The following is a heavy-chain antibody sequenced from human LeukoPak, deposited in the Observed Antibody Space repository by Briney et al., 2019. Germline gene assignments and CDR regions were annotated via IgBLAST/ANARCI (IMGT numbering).Heavy chain of an antibody. J-gene: IGHJ4*02. CDR2: IYYSGST. CDR1: GGSISSSSYY. Sequence: PSETLSLTCTVSGGSISSSSYYWGWIRQPPGKGLEWIGSIYYSGSTYYNPSLKSRVTISVDTSKNQFSLKLSSVTAADTAVYYCARPSARERYGSGWYSYFDYWGQGTLVTVSS. D-gene: IGHD6-19*01. V-gene: IGHV4-39*01. CDR3: ARPSARERYGSGWYSYFDY.